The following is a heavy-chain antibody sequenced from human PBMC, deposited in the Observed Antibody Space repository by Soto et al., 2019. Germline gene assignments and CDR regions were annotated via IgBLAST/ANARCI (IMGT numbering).Heavy chain of an antibody. V-gene: IGHV3-74*01. J-gene: IGHJ4*02. CDR3: AGRGYSGYDYHY. CDR2: INSDGSST. Sequence: EVQLVESGGGLVQPGGSLRLSCAASGFTFSSYWMHWVRQAPGKGLVWVSRINSDGSSTSYADSVKGRFTISRDNAKNTLYLQMNSLRAEDTAVYYCAGRGYSGYDYHYWGQGTLVTVSS. D-gene: IGHD5-12*01. CDR1: GFTFSSYW.